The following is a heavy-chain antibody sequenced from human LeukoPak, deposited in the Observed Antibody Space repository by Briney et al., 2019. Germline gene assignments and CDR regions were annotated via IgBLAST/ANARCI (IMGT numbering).Heavy chain of an antibody. CDR3: ARDQEGFDY. J-gene: IGHJ4*02. Sequence: GGSLRLSCAASGFPFSIYTIHWVRQAPGKGLEWVAVISYDGSNKYYADSVKGRFTISRDSSKNTLYLLMNSLRAEDTAVYYCARDQEGFDYWGQGTVVTVSS. CDR2: ISYDGSNK. CDR1: GFPFSIYT. V-gene: IGHV3-30-3*01.